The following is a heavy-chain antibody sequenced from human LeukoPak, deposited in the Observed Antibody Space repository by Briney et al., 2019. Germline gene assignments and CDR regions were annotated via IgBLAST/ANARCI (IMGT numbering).Heavy chain of an antibody. Sequence: ASVKVSCKASGGTFSSYAISWVRQAPGQGLEWMGWISAYNGNTNYAQKLQGRVTMTTDTSTSTAYMELRSLRSDDTAVYYCARVSLWSGYYDFDYWGQGTLVTVSS. J-gene: IGHJ4*02. V-gene: IGHV1-18*01. CDR2: ISAYNGNT. CDR3: ARVSLWSGYYDFDY. CDR1: GGTFSSYA. D-gene: IGHD3-3*01.